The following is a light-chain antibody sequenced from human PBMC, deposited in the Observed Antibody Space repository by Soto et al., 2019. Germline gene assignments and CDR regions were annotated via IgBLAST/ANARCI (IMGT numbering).Light chain of an antibody. Sequence: EVVMTQSPATLSVSPGEAATLSCRASQSIGSNLAWYQQKPGQPPRLLIFGSSTRATGIPGRFSGSGSGTEFTLAIGSLEPEDFATYHCQQYRHCPPCTFGQGTKLEIK. V-gene: IGKV3-15*01. CDR3: QQYRHCPPCT. CDR1: QSIGSN. J-gene: IGKJ2*02. CDR2: GSS.